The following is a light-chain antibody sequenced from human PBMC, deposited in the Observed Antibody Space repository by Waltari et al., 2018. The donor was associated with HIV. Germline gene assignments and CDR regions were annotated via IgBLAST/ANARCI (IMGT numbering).Light chain of an antibody. J-gene: IGLJ2*01. CDR1: SSDIGRYNL. CDR3: CSYAGNSFVV. CDR2: EVS. V-gene: IGLV2-23*02. Sequence: QSALTQPASVSGSPGQSITISCTGTSSDIGRYNLVSWYQHHPGKAPKLMIYEVSKRPSGVSYRFSGSKSGNSASLTISGLQAEDEGDYYCCSYAGNSFVVFGGGTKLTVL.